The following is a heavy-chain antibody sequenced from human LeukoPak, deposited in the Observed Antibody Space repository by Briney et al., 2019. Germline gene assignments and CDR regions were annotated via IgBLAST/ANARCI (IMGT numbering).Heavy chain of an antibody. CDR3: ARGDSSGLGLDYFDP. D-gene: IGHD6-25*01. Sequence: GGSLRLSCAASGFTFSDYYMSWIRQAPGKGLEWVSYISSSSSYTNYADSVKGRFTISRDNAKNSLYLQMNSLRAEDTAIYYCARGDSSGLGLDYFDPWGQGSLVTVSS. CDR1: GFTFSDYY. J-gene: IGHJ5*02. CDR2: ISSSSSYT. V-gene: IGHV3-11*05.